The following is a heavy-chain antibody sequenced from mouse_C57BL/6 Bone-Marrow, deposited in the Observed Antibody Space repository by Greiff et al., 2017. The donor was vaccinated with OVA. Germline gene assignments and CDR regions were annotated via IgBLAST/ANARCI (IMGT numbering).Heavy chain of an antibody. CDR1: GFTFSSYG. CDR3: ARHGVYYGSSYGY. Sequence: EVQLQQSGGDLVKPGGSLKLSCAASGFTFSSYGMSWVRQTPDKRLEWVATISSGGSYTYYPDSVKGRFTISRDNAKNTLYLQMSSLKSEDTAMYYCARHGVYYGSSYGYWGQGTTLTVSS. V-gene: IGHV5-6*01. J-gene: IGHJ2*01. D-gene: IGHD1-1*01. CDR2: ISSGGSYT.